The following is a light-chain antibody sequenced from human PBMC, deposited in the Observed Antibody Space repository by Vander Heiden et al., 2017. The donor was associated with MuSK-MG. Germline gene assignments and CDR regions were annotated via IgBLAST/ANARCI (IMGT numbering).Light chain of an antibody. V-gene: IGKV3-20*01. J-gene: IGKJ4*01. CDR1: ETIKNSD. CDR3: QQYGNTPLT. CDR2: GAS. Sequence: IVLTQFPGTLSLAPGDRATLSCWATETIKNSDLAWYQQKVGQAPRLLISGASIRAAGVPDRFSGSGSGTEFTLTISRLEPEDYAVYYCQQYGNTPLTFGGGTKVDMK.